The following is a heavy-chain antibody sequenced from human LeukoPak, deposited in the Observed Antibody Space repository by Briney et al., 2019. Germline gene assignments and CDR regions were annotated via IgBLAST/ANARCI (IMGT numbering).Heavy chain of an antibody. CDR2: VSGSDRTT. J-gene: IGHJ4*02. V-gene: IGHV3-23*01. CDR1: GFTFSRFA. D-gene: IGHD3-22*01. Sequence: GGSLRLSCEASGFTFSRFAMSWVRQAPGKGLEWVSSVSGSDRTTYYADSVKGRFTISRDNSKNILYLQMNSLRADDTAFYYCAKDGNYLDSSGYLIPFDYWGLGTLVTVSS. CDR3: AKDGNYLDSSGYLIPFDY.